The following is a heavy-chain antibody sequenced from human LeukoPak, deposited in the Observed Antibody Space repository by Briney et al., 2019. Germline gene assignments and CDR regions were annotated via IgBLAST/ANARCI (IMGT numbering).Heavy chain of an antibody. CDR3: AKVALNYYGSGSYYGIDV. CDR2: ISGSGGST. V-gene: IGHV3-23*01. J-gene: IGHJ6*02. CDR1: GFTFSSYA. Sequence: PGGSLRLSCAASGFTFSSYAMSWARQAPGKGLEWVSAISGSGGSTYYADSVKGRFTISRDNSRNTLYLQMNSLRAEDTAVYYCAKVALNYYGSGSYYGIDVWGQGTTVTVSS. D-gene: IGHD3-10*01.